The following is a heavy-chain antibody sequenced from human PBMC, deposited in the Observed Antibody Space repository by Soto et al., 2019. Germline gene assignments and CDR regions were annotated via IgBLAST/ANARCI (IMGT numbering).Heavy chain of an antibody. CDR2: ISGSSITI. J-gene: IGHJ4*02. V-gene: IGHV3-11*01. D-gene: IGHD6-6*01. CDR3: ARFLGGIPARPFDC. Sequence: QVHLVASGGGLVKPGGSVRLSCAASGFSFSDSYMSWVRQAPGKGLEWVSYISGSSITISHADSVKGRFTISRDNGKNSVYLQMDSLRAEDTAVYYCARFLGGIPARPFDCWGQGTLVTVSS. CDR1: GFSFSDSY.